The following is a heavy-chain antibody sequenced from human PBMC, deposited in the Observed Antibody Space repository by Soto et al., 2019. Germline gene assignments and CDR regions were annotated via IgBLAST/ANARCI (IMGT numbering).Heavy chain of an antibody. J-gene: IGHJ5*02. D-gene: IGHD3-9*01. V-gene: IGHV4-34*01. Sequence: QVQLQQWGAGLLKPSETLSLTCAVYGGSFSGYYWSWIRQPPGKGLEWIGEINHSGSTNYNPSLKSRVTISVDTSNNQFSLKLSSVTAADTAVYYCARGPPTTYYDILTGLTSRLWWFDPWGQGTLVTVSS. CDR1: GGSFSGYY. CDR3: ARGPPTTYYDILTGLTSRLWWFDP. CDR2: INHSGST.